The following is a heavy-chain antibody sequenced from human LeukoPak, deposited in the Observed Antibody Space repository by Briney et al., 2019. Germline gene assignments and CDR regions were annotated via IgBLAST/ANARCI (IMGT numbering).Heavy chain of an antibody. D-gene: IGHD1-7*01. Sequence: ASVKVSCKASGYTFPSYFMHWVRQAPGQGLEWMGIINPTGGSTTYAQKFQGRVTMTRDTSTSTVYMELSSLRSDDTAVNYCARDPQLELPVYYFDYWGQGTLVTVSS. CDR3: ARDPQLELPVYYFDY. CDR2: INPTGGST. CDR1: GYTFPSYF. V-gene: IGHV1-46*01. J-gene: IGHJ4*02.